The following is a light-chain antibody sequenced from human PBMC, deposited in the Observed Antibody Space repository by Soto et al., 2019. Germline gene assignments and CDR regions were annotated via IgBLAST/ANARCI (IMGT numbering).Light chain of an antibody. Sequence: DIQLTQSPPSLAASVGDRVTITCRASQSISSYLNWYQQKPGKAPKLMIFGASSLQTVVPSRISGSGSGTEFTLTISSLQPEDFATYYCQQSYSVPWAFGQGTRLEIK. CDR3: QQSYSVPWA. CDR1: QSISSY. V-gene: IGKV1-39*01. CDR2: GAS. J-gene: IGKJ1*01.